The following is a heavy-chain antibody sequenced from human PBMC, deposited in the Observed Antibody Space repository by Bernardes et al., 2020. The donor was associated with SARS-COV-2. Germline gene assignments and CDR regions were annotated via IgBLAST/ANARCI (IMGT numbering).Heavy chain of an antibody. CDR3: AKLIAVAGHADRSY. V-gene: IGHV3-74*01. CDR1: GFTFSSFW. CDR2: INDDGTII. Sequence: GGSLRLSCAASGFTFSSFWMHWVRQVPGKGLVWVSRINDDGTIINYADSVKGRFTISRDNAKNTLYLQMNSLRAEDTAVYYCAKLIAVAGHADRSYWGQGTLVTVSS. D-gene: IGHD6-19*01. J-gene: IGHJ4*02.